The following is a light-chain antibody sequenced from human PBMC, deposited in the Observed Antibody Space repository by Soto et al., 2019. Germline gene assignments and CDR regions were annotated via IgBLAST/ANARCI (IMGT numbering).Light chain of an antibody. V-gene: IGKV1-5*03. CDR3: KQYNSN. CDR2: KAS. J-gene: IGKJ2*01. CDR1: QSISSW. Sequence: DIHMTQSPSTLSASVGDRVTITCRASQSISSWLAWYQQKPGKAPKLLIYKASSLESGVPPRFSCSGSVKEFTLTIRSGHPDYFGPYDCKQYNSNFGQGTKLAIK.